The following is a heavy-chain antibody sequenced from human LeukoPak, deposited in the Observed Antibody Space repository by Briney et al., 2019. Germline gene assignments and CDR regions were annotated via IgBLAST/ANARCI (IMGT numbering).Heavy chain of an antibody. CDR3: ARSGYSSSWYWFDP. V-gene: IGHV4-39*07. CDR2: IYYSGST. D-gene: IGHD6-13*01. CDR1: GGSIRSSSYY. Sequence: PSETLSLTCTVSGGSIRSSSYYWGWIRQPPGKGLEWIGSIYYSGSTYYNPSLKSRVTISVDTSKNQFSLNLSSVTAADTAVYYCARSGYSSSWYWFDPWGQGTLVTVSS. J-gene: IGHJ5*02.